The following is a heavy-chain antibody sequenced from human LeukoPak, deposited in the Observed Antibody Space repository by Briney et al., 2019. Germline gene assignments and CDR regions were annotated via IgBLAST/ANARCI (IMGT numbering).Heavy chain of an antibody. J-gene: IGHJ4*02. Sequence: PGGSLRLSCAASGFTFSSYWMSWVRQAPGKGLEWVANIKQDGSEKYYVDSVKGRFTISRDNAKNSLYLQMNSLRAEDTAVYYCAKGTSPNYGGNVALDYWGQGTLVTVSS. V-gene: IGHV3-7*03. CDR1: GFTFSSYW. CDR3: AKGTSPNYGGNVALDY. D-gene: IGHD4-23*01. CDR2: IKQDGSEK.